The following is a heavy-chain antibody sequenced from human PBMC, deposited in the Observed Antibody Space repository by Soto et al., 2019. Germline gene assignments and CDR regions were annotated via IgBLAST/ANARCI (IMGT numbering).Heavy chain of an antibody. CDR2: IIPIFGTA. J-gene: IGHJ4*02. Sequence: SVKVSCKASGGTFSSYAISWVRQAPGQGLEWMGGIIPIFGTANYAQKFQGRVTITADESTSTAYMELSSLRSEDTAVYYCARDWQGGVTTPPLFDYWGQGTLVTVSS. D-gene: IGHD4-17*01. V-gene: IGHV1-69*13. CDR3: ARDWQGGVTTPPLFDY. CDR1: GGTFSSYA.